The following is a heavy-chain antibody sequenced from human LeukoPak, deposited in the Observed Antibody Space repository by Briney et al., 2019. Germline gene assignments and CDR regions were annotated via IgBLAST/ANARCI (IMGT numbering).Heavy chain of an antibody. D-gene: IGHD6-13*01. CDR1: GYTFTSYG. CDR2: ISGYNGDT. V-gene: IGHV1-18*01. CDR3: ARNRHTGYSSTWYDY. Sequence: GSVKVSCKASGYTFTSYGITWVRQAPGQGLEWMGCISGYNGDTDYAQKFQGRVTITTYTSTSTASMELRSLGSDDTAAHYCARNRHTGYSSTWYDYWGQGTLVTVSS. J-gene: IGHJ4*02.